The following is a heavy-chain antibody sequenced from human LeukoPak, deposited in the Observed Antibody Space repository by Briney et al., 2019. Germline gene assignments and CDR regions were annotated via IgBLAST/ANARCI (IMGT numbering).Heavy chain of an antibody. D-gene: IGHD1-26*01. V-gene: IGHV4-61*02. CDR2: VYSSGNT. CDR3: ARTESVGTTFDAFDI. Sequence: PSQTLSLTCTVSGGSISSGGLYWSWIRQPAGKGLEWIGRVYSSGNTNYNPSLKSRVTISVDTSKNQFSLKLSSVTAADTAVYYCARTESVGTTFDAFDIWXXXXXVIXSS. CDR1: GGSISSGGLY. J-gene: IGHJ3*02.